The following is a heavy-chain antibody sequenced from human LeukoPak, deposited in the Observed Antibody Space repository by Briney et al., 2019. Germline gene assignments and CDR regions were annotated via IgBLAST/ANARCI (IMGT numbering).Heavy chain of an antibody. Sequence: GGSLRLSCAASGFTFSSYGMSWVRQAPGKGLEWGSAISGSGGSTYYADSVKGRFTISRDNSKNTLYLQMNSLRAEDTAVYYCAKDRGIISDYWGQGTLVTVSS. CDR2: ISGSGGST. D-gene: IGHD3-10*01. V-gene: IGHV3-23*01. J-gene: IGHJ4*02. CDR1: GFTFSSYG. CDR3: AKDRGIISDY.